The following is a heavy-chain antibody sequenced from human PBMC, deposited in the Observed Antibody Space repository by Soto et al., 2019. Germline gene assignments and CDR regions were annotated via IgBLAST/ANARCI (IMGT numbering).Heavy chain of an antibody. CDR2: VNPDGSEK. D-gene: IGHD1-1*01. Sequence: EVHLVESGGGLVQPGGSLRLSCSASGFSFSRYYISWVRQTPGKGLEWVANVNPDGSEKYFVDSVKGRFTISRDNAKNSVYLQMNSLRADDTAVYYCAKEERGQVFDYWGQGTLVTVSS. V-gene: IGHV3-7*05. J-gene: IGHJ4*02. CDR3: AKEERGQVFDY. CDR1: GFSFSRYY.